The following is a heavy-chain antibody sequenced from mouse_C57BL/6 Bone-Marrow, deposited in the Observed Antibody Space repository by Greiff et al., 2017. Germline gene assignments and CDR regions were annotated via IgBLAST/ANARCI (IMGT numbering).Heavy chain of an antibody. CDR3: AIYYGYDEPSY. CDR1: GYTFTSYW. V-gene: IGHV1-69*01. D-gene: IGHD2-2*01. J-gene: IGHJ3*01. Sequence: QVQLQQPGAELVMPGASVKLSCKASGYTFTSYWMHWVKQRPGQGLEWIGEIDPSDSYTNYNQKFKGKSTLTVDKSSSTAYMQLSSLTSEDSAVYYCAIYYGYDEPSYWCQGTLVTVSA. CDR2: IDPSDSYT.